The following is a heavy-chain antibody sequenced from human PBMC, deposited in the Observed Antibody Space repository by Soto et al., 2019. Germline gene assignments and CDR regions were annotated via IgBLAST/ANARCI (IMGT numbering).Heavy chain of an antibody. CDR2: IYYSGST. CDR1: GGSISSYY. J-gene: IGHJ6*03. V-gene: IGHV4-59*08. CDR3: ARRVVRGGNYYMDV. D-gene: IGHD3-10*01. Sequence: SETLSLTCTVSGGSISSYYWSWIRQPPGKGLEWIGYIYYSGSTNYNPSLKSRVTISVDTSKNQFSLKLSSVTAADTAVYYCARRVVRGGNYYMDVWGKGTTVTVSS.